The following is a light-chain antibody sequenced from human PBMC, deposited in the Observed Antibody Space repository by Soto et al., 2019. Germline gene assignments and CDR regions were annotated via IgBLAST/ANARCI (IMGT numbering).Light chain of an antibody. V-gene: IGKV3D-15*01. Sequence: EIVLTKSPVTLSLSPGARSTLSCRASQTVSKNFLAWYHQKPGQAPRLLIYAASTRAAGIPDRFSGSGSGTEFTLTISSLQSEDFAVYYCQQYNNWPITFGQGTRREI. J-gene: IGKJ5*01. CDR3: QQYNNWPIT. CDR1: QTVSKN. CDR2: AAS.